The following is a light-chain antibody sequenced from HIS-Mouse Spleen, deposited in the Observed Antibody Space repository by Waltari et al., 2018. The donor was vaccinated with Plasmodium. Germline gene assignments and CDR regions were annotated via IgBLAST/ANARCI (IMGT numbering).Light chain of an antibody. Sequence: QSALTQPRSVSGSPGPSVTIPCTGTSSDFGGYNYSSWYQQHPGKAPKLMIYDVSKRPSGVPDRFSGSKSGNTASLTISGLQAEDEADYYCCSYAGSYTLVFGGGTKLTVL. V-gene: IGLV2-11*01. CDR1: SSDFGGYNY. CDR2: DVS. J-gene: IGLJ2*01. CDR3: CSYAGSYTLV.